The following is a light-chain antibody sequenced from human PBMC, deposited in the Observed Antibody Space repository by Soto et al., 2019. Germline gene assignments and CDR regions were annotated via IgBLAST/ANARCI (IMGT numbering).Light chain of an antibody. CDR1: QSISHF. CDR2: DAS. CDR3: QQYGSYSRA. J-gene: IGKJ1*01. Sequence: DIQMTQSPSTLSASVGDRVTITCRASQSISHFLAWYQQKPGKVPKLLIYDASNLESGVPSRFSGSGSGTDFTLTISGLQPDDFTTYYCQQYGSYSRAFGQGTKVDIK. V-gene: IGKV1-5*01.